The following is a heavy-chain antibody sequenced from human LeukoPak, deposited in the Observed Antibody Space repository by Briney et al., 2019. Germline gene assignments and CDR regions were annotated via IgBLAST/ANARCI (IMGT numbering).Heavy chain of an antibody. D-gene: IGHD5-24*01. J-gene: IGHJ4*02. CDR1: GGTFSSYA. CDR3: ARGGGWADGYSPIDF. CDR2: IIPIFGTA. Sequence: SVKVSCKASGGTFSSYAISWVRQAPGQGLEWMGGIIPIFGTANYAQKFQGRVTITADKSTSTAYMELSSLRSEDTAVYYCARGGGWADGYSPIDFWGQGTLVTVSS. V-gene: IGHV1-69*06.